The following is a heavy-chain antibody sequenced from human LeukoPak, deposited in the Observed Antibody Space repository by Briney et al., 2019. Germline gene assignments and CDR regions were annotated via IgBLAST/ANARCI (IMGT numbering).Heavy chain of an antibody. CDR3: ARSVQWLPY. CDR1: GFTFSSYE. Sequence: PGGSLRLSCVASGFTFSSYEMNWPRQSPGKGLEWVSYISGSGTTMYYADSVKGRFTISRDNAKNSLYLQMNSLRAEDTAIYYCARSVQWLPYWGQGTLVTVSS. CDR2: ISGSGTTM. J-gene: IGHJ4*02. V-gene: IGHV3-48*03. D-gene: IGHD6-19*01.